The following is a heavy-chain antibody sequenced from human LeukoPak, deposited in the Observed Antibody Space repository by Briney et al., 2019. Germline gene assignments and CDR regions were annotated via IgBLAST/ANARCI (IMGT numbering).Heavy chain of an antibody. CDR1: GFTFSTYA. J-gene: IGHJ4*02. Sequence: GGSLRLSCAASGFTFSTYAMHWVRQAPGKGLEYVSAISNNGDSTFYANTVKGRFTMSRDNSKNTLYLQMGSLRAEDMAVYYCARGPRTIFGPAPFDYWGQGTLVTVSS. D-gene: IGHD3-3*01. CDR3: ARGPRTIFGPAPFDY. CDR2: ISNNGDST. V-gene: IGHV3-64*01.